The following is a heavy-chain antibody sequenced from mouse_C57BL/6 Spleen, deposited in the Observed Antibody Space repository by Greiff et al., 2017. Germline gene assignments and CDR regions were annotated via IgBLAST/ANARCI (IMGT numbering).Heavy chain of an antibody. V-gene: IGHV1-22*01. Sequence: VQLQQSGPELVKPGASVKMSCKASGYTFTDYYMHWVKQSPGQSLEWIGYINPYNGGTSYNQKFTGKATLTVNKSSSTAYMELRSLTSEDSAVYCCARDGYGAGFAYWGQGALVTVSA. D-gene: IGHD2-2*01. CDR3: ARDGYGAGFAY. CDR2: INPYNGGT. CDR1: GYTFTDYY. J-gene: IGHJ3*01.